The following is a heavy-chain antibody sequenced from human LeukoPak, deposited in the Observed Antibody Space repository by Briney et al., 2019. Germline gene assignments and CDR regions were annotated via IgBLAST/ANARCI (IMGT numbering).Heavy chain of an antibody. J-gene: IGHJ5*02. V-gene: IGHV4-39*01. Sequence: KPSETLSLTCTVSGGSISSSSYYWGWIRQPPGKGLEWIGSIYYSGSTYYNPSLKSRVTISVDTSKNQFSLKLSSVTAADTAVYYCARLQAWFNPWGQGTLVTVSS. CDR2: IYYSGST. CDR1: GGSISSSSYY. CDR3: ARLQAWFNP.